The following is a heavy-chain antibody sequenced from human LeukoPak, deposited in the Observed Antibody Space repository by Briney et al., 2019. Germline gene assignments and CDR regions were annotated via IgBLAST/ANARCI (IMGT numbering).Heavy chain of an antibody. J-gene: IGHJ4*02. CDR3: ARPPRMDSSAFYTDY. CDR1: GFPFSRYA. V-gene: IGHV3-30*04. D-gene: IGHD6-13*01. CDR2: ISNDGSSR. Sequence: GGSLRFSCTVSGFPFSRYAMHWVRQAPGKGLEWVAVISNDGSSRHNADSVKGRFTISRDNSKNALYLQMNSLRGDDTAVYYCARPPRMDSSAFYTDYWGQGTLVTVSS.